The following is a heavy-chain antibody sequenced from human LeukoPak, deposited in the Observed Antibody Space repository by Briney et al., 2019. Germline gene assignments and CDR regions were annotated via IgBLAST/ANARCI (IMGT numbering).Heavy chain of an antibody. CDR1: GLTFSRYS. V-gene: IGHV3-23*01. CDR3: AKDAAGPEY. Sequence: GGSLRLSCVVSGLTFSRYSMSWVRQAPGKRLEWVSGISAGGGDTWYPDSVKGRFTISRDNSKNTLSLQMNSLRVEDTAIYYCAKDAAGPEYWGQGTRVTVSS. CDR2: ISAGGGDT. D-gene: IGHD6-13*01. J-gene: IGHJ4*02.